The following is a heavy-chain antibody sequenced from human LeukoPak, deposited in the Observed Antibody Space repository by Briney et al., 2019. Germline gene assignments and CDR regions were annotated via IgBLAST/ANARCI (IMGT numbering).Heavy chain of an antibody. J-gene: IGHJ6*03. CDR1: GAAFKTYA. V-gene: IGHV1-69*10. D-gene: IGHD6-6*01. Sequence: ASVKVSCKASGAAFKTYAMSWVRQAPGQGLEWMGGIMPIVDMTNYAQKFQGRVTITADESTNTAYMELSSLISDDTAVYYCASFIGAARLRAYYYYYMDVWGEGTTVTVSS. CDR2: IMPIVDMT. CDR3: ASFIGAARLRAYYYYYMDV.